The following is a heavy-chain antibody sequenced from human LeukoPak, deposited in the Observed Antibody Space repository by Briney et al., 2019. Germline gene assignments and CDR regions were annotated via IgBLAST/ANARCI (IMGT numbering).Heavy chain of an antibody. CDR1: GGTFSSYT. D-gene: IGHD2-2*01. V-gene: IGHV1-18*01. Sequence: PGSSVKVSCKASGGTFSSYTISWVRQAPGQGLEWMGWISAYNGNTNYAQKLQGRVTMTTDTSTSTAYMELRSLRSDDTAVYYCARDNGVPAAIGDITRNWFDPWGQGTLVTVSS. CDR3: ARDNGVPAAIGDITRNWFDP. J-gene: IGHJ5*02. CDR2: ISAYNGNT.